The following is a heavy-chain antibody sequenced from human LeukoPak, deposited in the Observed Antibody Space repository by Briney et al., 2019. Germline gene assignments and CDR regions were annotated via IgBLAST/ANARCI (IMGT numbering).Heavy chain of an antibody. J-gene: IGHJ5*02. CDR2: MYYSGRT. Sequence: PSETLSLTCTVSGGSISSYYWSWIRQPPGKGLEWIGYMYYSGRTNYNPSLKSRVTISLDTSKKQVSLKLTSVTAADTAVYYCARGEGGVLWFGEFGSTWFDPWGQGTLVTVSS. CDR1: GGSISSYY. CDR3: ARGEGGVLWFGEFGSTWFDP. V-gene: IGHV4-59*01. D-gene: IGHD3-10*01.